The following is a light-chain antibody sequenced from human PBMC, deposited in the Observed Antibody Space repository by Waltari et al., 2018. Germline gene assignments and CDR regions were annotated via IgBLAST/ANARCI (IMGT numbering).Light chain of an antibody. J-gene: IGLJ2*01. Sequence: QSALTQPRSVSGSPGQSVTISCTGTSSDVGGYNYVSWYQQHPGQDPQLMIYDVNNRPSGVPDRFSGSKSGNTASLTISGLQAEDEADFYCCSYAGSYILVFGGGTKLTVL. CDR1: SSDVGGYNY. CDR2: DVN. V-gene: IGLV2-11*01. CDR3: CSYAGSYILV.